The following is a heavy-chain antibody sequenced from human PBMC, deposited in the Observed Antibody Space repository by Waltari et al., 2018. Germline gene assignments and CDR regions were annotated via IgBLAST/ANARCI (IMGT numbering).Heavy chain of an antibody. Sequence: QVQLQESGPGLVKPSETLSLTCTVSGGSISSYYWSWIRQPPGKGMEWIGYIYYSGSTNYNPSLKSRVTISVDTSKNQFSLKLSSVTAADTAVYYCARAPASYYYDSSGYYYVVYMDVWGKGTTVTVSS. V-gene: IGHV4-59*01. J-gene: IGHJ6*03. D-gene: IGHD3-22*01. CDR3: ARAPASYYYDSSGYYYVVYMDV. CDR1: GGSISSYY. CDR2: IYYSGST.